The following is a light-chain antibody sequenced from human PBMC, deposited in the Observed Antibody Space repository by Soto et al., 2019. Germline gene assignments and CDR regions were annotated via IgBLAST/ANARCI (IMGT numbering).Light chain of an antibody. V-gene: IGLV2-14*01. CDR1: SNDIGAFNY. Sequence: QSALTQPASVSGSPGQSITISCTGSSNDIGAFNYVSWYRQPPGEAPKVLIRDVSYRPSGVSIRFSGSKSGNTASLSISGLQAEDEAHYYCSSYTTSNTWLFGGGTKVIVL. CDR2: DVS. J-gene: IGLJ3*02. CDR3: SSYTTSNTWL.